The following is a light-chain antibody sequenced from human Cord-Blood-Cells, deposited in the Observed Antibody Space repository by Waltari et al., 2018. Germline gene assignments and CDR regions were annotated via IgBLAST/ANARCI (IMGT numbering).Light chain of an antibody. Sequence: QSVLTQPPSVSGAPGQRVTISCTGSSSNIGAGYDVHWYQQLPGTAPKLLLYGNSNRPSGVPDRFSGSKSGTSASLAITGLQAEDEADYYCQSYDSSLSEVFGGGTKLTVL. J-gene: IGLJ2*01. CDR2: GNS. V-gene: IGLV1-40*01. CDR1: SSNIGAGYD. CDR3: QSYDSSLSEV.